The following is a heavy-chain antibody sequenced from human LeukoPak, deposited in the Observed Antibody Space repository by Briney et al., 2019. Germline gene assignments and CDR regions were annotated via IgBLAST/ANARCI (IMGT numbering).Heavy chain of an antibody. D-gene: IGHD2/OR15-2a*01. J-gene: IGHJ6*03. V-gene: IGHV4-34*01. CDR2: INPSGSP. Sequence: SETLSLTCAVYGDSLSRYYWTWIRQPPGKGLEWLGEINPSGSPDYNPSLKSRATISVDTSKNQFSLRLASVTAADTAVYYCASVRHDPLEYYYYVDVWGKRTTVTVSS. CDR1: GDSLSRYY. CDR3: ASVRHDPLEYYYYVDV.